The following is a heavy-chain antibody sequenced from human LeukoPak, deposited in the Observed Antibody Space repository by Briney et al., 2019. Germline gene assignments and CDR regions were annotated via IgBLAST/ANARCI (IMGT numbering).Heavy chain of an antibody. CDR3: ARDSGDIVVVPAASALDY. CDR1: GYTFTGYY. J-gene: IGHJ4*02. CDR2: INPNSGGT. Sequence: ASVKVSCKASGYTFTGYYMHWVRQAPGQGLEWMGWINPNSGGTNSAQKFQGRVTMTRDTSISTAYMELSRLRSDDTAVYYCARDSGDIVVVPAASALDYWGQGTLVTVSS. D-gene: IGHD2-2*01. V-gene: IGHV1-2*02.